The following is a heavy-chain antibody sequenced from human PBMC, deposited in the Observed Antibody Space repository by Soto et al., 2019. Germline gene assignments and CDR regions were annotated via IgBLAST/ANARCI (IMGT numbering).Heavy chain of an antibody. CDR2: ISAYNGNT. Sequence: GASVKVSCKASGYTFTSYGMSWVRQAPGQGLEWMGWISAYNGNTNYAQKLQGRVTMTTDTSTSTAYMELRSLRSDDTAVYYCARRPRYYDFWTLPYGMDVWGQGTTVTVSS. D-gene: IGHD3-3*01. CDR3: ARRPRYYDFWTLPYGMDV. CDR1: GYTFTSYG. V-gene: IGHV1-18*04. J-gene: IGHJ6*02.